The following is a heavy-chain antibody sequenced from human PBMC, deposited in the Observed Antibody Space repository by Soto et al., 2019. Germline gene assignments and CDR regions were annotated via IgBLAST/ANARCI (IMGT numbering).Heavy chain of an antibody. D-gene: IGHD2-15*01. V-gene: IGHV3-30-3*01. CDR1: GFTFSSYA. Sequence: GGSLRLSCAASGFTFSSYAMHWVRQAPGKGLEWVAVISYDGSNKYYADSVKGRFTISRDNSKNTLYLQMNSLRAEDTAVYYCARDLKSQGEYCSGGSCYSLAFDIWGQGTMVTVSS. CDR2: ISYDGSNK. J-gene: IGHJ3*02. CDR3: ARDLKSQGEYCSGGSCYSLAFDI.